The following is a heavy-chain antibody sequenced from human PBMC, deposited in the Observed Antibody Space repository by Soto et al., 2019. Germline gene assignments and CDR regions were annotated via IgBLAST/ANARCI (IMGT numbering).Heavy chain of an antibody. J-gene: IGHJ4*02. D-gene: IGHD5-18*01. Sequence: SETLSLTCTVSGGSISNAAYSWSWIRQPPGKGLEWIGYIYPSGMPFYNPSLRSRVTISIDRTNDQFSLNLKSVTAADTAVYYCARERGGYGLFDSWGQGTLVTVSS. CDR1: GGSISNAAYS. CDR3: ARERGGYGLFDS. CDR2: IYPSGMP. V-gene: IGHV4-30-2*01.